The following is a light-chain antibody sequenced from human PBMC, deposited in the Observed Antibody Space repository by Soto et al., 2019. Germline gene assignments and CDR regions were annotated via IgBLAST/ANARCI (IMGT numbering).Light chain of an antibody. CDR3: QQYDDSIT. V-gene: IGKV3-20*01. Sequence: EIVLTQSPDTLSLSPGESATLSCRASQSVSSSYLAWYQQKPGRAPRLLIYGASNRATGITDRFSGSGSGTDFTLTISRLEPEVFAVFYCQQYDDSITFGQGTRLEIE. J-gene: IGKJ5*01. CDR2: GAS. CDR1: QSVSSSY.